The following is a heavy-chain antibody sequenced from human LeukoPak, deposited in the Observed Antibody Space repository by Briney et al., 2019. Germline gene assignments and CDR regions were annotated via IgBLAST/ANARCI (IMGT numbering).Heavy chain of an antibody. D-gene: IGHD1-26*01. CDR3: ARGGEGMDV. J-gene: IGHJ6*02. V-gene: IGHV4-34*01. CDR1: GGSFSGYF. CDR2: ISDTGRT. Sequence: PSETLSLTCGVSGGSFSGYFWNWVRQSPGKGLEWIGEISDTGRTNYKPTLKSRVTISVDTSRFQFSLQLTSVTAADTAVYYCARGGEGMDVWSQGTTVTVSS.